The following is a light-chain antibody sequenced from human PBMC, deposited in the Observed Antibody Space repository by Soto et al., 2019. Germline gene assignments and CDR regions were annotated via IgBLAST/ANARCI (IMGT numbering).Light chain of an antibody. CDR1: QNIGNK. CDR2: TAS. V-gene: IGKV3-15*01. J-gene: IGKJ2*02. CDR3: QQYNNWPTCT. Sequence: EIVMTQSPATLSVSPGESATLSCRASQNIGNKLAWYQQTPGQAPRLLIYTASTRATAVPARFSGSGSGTEFTLTISSLEPEDFAVYYCQQYNNWPTCTFGQGTKVEI.